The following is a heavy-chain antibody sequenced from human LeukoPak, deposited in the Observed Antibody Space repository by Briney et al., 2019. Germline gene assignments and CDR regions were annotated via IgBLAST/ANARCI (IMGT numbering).Heavy chain of an antibody. V-gene: IGHV3-21*01. CDR2: ISSGSSYI. CDR3: ARENTYYDILTGYYPYYFDY. Sequence: PGGSLRLSCAASGTTVSSNYMNWVRQAPGEGLEWVSSISSGSSYIYYADSVKGRFTISRDNAKNSLYLQMNSLRAEDTAVYYCARENTYYDILTGYYPYYFDYWGQGTLVTVSS. J-gene: IGHJ4*02. D-gene: IGHD3-9*01. CDR1: GTTVSSNY.